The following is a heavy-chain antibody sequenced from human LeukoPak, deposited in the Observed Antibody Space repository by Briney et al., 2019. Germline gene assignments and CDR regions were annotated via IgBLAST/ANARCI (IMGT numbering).Heavy chain of an antibody. V-gene: IGHV4-59*01. CDR2: IYYSGST. CDR3: ARGHQWLVNWYFDL. J-gene: IGHJ2*01. CDR1: GGSISSYY. Sequence: SETLSLTCTVSGGSISSYYWSWIRQPPGKGLEWIGYIYYSGSTNYNPSLKSRVTISVDTSKNQFSLKLSSVTAADTAVYYWARGHQWLVNWYFDLWGRGTLVTVSS. D-gene: IGHD6-19*01.